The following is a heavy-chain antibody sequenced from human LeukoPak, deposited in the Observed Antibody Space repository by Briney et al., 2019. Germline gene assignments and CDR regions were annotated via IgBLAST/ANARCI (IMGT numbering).Heavy chain of an antibody. J-gene: IGHJ4*02. CDR3: ARDLYYGSGRETY. CDR2: IYYTGDT. D-gene: IGHD3-10*01. Sequence: TLSLTCAVSGVFISSAGYSYRWIRQPPGKGLDWIGYIYYTGDTYYNPSLRSRVTISADNYKNQFSLNLTSVSAADRAVYYCARDLYYGSGRETYWGQGTVVSVSS. V-gene: IGHV4-30-4*07. CDR1: GVFISSAGYS.